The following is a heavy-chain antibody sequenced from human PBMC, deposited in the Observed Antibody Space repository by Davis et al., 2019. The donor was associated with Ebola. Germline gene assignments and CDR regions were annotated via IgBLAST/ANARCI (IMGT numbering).Heavy chain of an antibody. CDR3: ARGRWNYAMDY. J-gene: IGHJ4*02. V-gene: IGHV3-48*02. Sequence: PAGSLRLSCVASGFSFNSYIMNCVCQAPGQGLMWLSYITSGGSTNSYADSVKGRFTVSRDNARNSLFLQMNSLREEDTGMYYCARGRWNYAMDYWGLGTLVIVSS. D-gene: IGHD1-7*01. CDR2: ITSGGSTN. CDR1: GFSFNSYI.